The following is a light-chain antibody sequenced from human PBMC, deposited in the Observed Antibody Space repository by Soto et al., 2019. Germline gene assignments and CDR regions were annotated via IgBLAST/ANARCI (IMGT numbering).Light chain of an antibody. CDR3: QQYGSSPLT. Sequence: EIVLTQSPGTLSLSPGERATLSCRASQSVTSSYLAWYQQKPGQAPRLLIYGASSRATGIPDRFSGSGSGTDLNLTISSLEPEDFSVYYCQQYGSSPLTFGGGTKMEIK. V-gene: IGKV3-20*01. CDR1: QSVTSSY. CDR2: GAS. J-gene: IGKJ4*01.